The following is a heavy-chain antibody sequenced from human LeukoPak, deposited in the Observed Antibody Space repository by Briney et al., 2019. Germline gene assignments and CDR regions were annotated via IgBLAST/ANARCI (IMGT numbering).Heavy chain of an antibody. CDR3: ASKGYGSGRPKYYFDY. Sequence: SVKVSCTASGGTFSSYAISWVRQAPGQGLEWMGGIIPIFGTANYAQKFQGRVTITADESTSTAYMELSSLRSEDTAVYYCASKGYGSGRPKYYFDYWGQGTLVTVSS. CDR1: GGTFSSYA. V-gene: IGHV1-69*13. CDR2: IIPIFGTA. D-gene: IGHD3-10*01. J-gene: IGHJ4*02.